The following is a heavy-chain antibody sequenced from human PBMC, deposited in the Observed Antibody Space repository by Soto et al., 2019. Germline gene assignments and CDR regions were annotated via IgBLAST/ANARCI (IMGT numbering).Heavy chain of an antibody. Sequence: GESLKISCQGSGYSFTSYWISWVRQMPGKGLEWMGRIDPSDSYTNYSPSFQGHVTISADKSISTAYLQWRSLKASDTAMYYCATFFCYGSGSYIYGMDVWGQGTTVTVSS. J-gene: IGHJ6*02. D-gene: IGHD3-10*01. V-gene: IGHV5-10-1*01. CDR1: GYSFTSYW. CDR3: ATFFCYGSGSYIYGMDV. CDR2: IDPSDSYT.